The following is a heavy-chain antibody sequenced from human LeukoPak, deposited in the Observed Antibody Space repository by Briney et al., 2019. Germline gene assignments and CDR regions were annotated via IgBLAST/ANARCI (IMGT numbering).Heavy chain of an antibody. D-gene: IGHD3-9*01. J-gene: IGHJ4*02. Sequence: GGSLRLSCAASGFTFSSYAMSWVRQAPRKGLEWVSVVSGSGSSTDYADSVKGRFTISRDNSKNTLYLQMSSLSAEDTAVYYCAKMIVLTGYYTPNFDFWGQGTLVTVSS. CDR3: AKMIVLTGYYTPNFDF. CDR2: VSGSGSST. V-gene: IGHV3-23*01. CDR1: GFTFSSYA.